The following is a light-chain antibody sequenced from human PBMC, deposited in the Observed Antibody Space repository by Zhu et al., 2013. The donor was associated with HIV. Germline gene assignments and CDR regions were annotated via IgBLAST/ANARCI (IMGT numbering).Light chain of an antibody. CDR3: QQSYSVPWT. CDR2: AAS. V-gene: IGKV1-39*01. J-gene: IGKJ1*01. CDR1: QTISSY. Sequence: DIQMTQSPSSLSASVGDRVTITCRATQTISSYLNWYQQRPGKAPKLQMYAASSLQSGVPSRFSGNGSGTDFTLTISSLQPEDSATYYCQQSYSVPWTFGQGTKVEVK.